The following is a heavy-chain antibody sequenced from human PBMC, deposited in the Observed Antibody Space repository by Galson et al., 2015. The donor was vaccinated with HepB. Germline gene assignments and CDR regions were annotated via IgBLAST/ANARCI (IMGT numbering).Heavy chain of an antibody. CDR1: GFTFSSYW. D-gene: IGHD2-15*01. V-gene: IGHV3-7*01. Sequence: SLRLSCAASGFTFSSYWMSWVRQAPGKGLEWVTNIKQDGSATFYVDSVKGRFTISRDNAKNSLYLQMNSLRAEDTAVYYCATATDSAGEYWGQGTRVTVSS. CDR3: ATATDSAGEY. J-gene: IGHJ4*02. CDR2: IKQDGSAT.